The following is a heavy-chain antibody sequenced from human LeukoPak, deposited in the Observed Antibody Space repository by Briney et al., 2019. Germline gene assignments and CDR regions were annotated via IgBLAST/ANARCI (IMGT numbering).Heavy chain of an antibody. D-gene: IGHD2-8*01. J-gene: IGHJ4*02. CDR1: GFTFSSYW. V-gene: IGHV3-7*02. Sequence: GGSLRLSCAASGFTFSSYWMTWVRQAPGKGLEWVANIKQDGSEKYYVDSLKGRFTISRDNTKNSLYLQMNSLRAEDTAVHYCAKWSLTTWGYFDYWGQGTLVTVSS. CDR2: IKQDGSEK. CDR3: AKWSLTTWGYFDY.